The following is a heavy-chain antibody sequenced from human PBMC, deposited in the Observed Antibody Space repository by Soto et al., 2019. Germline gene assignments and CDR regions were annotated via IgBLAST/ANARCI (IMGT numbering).Heavy chain of an antibody. CDR3: AKDPHSSSWDNWFDP. CDR1: GVTFSIYA. Sequence: XLTLSSAASGVTFSIYAMSWVRQSPGKGLEWVSAISGSGGSTYYADSVKGRFTISRDNSKNTLYLQMNSLRAEDTAVYYCAKDPHSSSWDNWFDPWGQGTLVTVSS. J-gene: IGHJ5*02. CDR2: ISGSGGST. D-gene: IGHD6-13*01. V-gene: IGHV3-23*01.